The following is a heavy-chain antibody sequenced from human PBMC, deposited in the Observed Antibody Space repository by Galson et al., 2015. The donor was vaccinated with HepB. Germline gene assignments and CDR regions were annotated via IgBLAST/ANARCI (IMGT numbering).Heavy chain of an antibody. CDR1: GFTFTSST. Sequence: SCKASGFTFTSSTVQWVRQARGQRLEWIGWIVVGSGNTNYAQKFQERVTITRDMSTSTAFMYLSGLRSGDTAVYYCATGQRYSGNWGQGTLVTVSS. CDR2: IVVGSGNT. V-gene: IGHV1-58*01. J-gene: IGHJ1*01. CDR3: ATGQRYSGN. D-gene: IGHD6-13*01.